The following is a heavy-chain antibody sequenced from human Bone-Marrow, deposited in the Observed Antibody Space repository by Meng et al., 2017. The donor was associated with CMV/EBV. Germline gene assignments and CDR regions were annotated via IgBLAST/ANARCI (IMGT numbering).Heavy chain of an antibody. J-gene: IGHJ1*01. CDR2: INHSGST. V-gene: IGHV4-34*01. Sequence: QVQLQRWGAGLLKPSETLSRPCAVYGGSFSGYYWSGIRQPPGKGLEWIGEINHSGSTNYNPSLKSRVTISVDTSKNQFSLKLSSVTAADTAVYYCARRLRGTGPKYFQHWGQGTLVTVSS. CDR1: GGSFSGYY. D-gene: IGHD3/OR15-3a*01. CDR3: ARRLRGTGPKYFQH.